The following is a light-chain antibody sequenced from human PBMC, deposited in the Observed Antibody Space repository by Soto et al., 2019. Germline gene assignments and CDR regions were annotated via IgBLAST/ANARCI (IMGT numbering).Light chain of an antibody. CDR1: SSDVGGYNY. J-gene: IGLJ1*01. CDR2: EVS. CDR3: SSYTGSSTPYV. Sequence: QSALTQPASVSGSPGQSITISCTGTSSDVGGYNYVSWYQQHPGKAPKLVIYEVSNRPSGVSNRFSGSKSGNTASLTISGLQAEDDADYYCSSYTGSSTPYVFGTGTKVTVL. V-gene: IGLV2-14*01.